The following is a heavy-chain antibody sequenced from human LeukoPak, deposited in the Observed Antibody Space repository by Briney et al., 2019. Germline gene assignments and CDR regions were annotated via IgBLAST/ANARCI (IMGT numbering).Heavy chain of an antibody. D-gene: IGHD3-16*01. V-gene: IGHV3-7*01. CDR2: INQDGSEK. CDR3: ARGVSTAF. CDR1: GFTFSSYW. Sequence: PGGSLRLSCAASGFTFSSYWMTWVRQAPGKGLEWVANINQDGSEKHYVDSVKGRFIISRDNTTNSLYLQITNLRGEDTAVYYCARGVSTAFWGQGTLVTVSS. J-gene: IGHJ4*02.